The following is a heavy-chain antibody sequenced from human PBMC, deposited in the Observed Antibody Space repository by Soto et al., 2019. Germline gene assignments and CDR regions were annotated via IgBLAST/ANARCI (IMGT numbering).Heavy chain of an antibody. Sequence: QVHLQESGPGLVKPSETLSLTCAISGGSTSSSDWWTWVRQPPGEGLDWIGEIHRDGVTNYNSSLKSRLTISLDQSRNQFSLSLTYVTAADAAVYFCAGRPEIHPRWGQGILVPVSS. V-gene: IGHV4-4*02. CDR3: AGRPEIHPR. CDR2: IHRDGVT. J-gene: IGHJ4*02. CDR1: GGSTSSSDW. D-gene: IGHD1-26*01.